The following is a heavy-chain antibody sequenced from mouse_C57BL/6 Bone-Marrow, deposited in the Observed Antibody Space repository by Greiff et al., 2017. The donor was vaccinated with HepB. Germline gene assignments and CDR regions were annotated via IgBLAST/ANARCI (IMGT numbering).Heavy chain of an antibody. CDR1: GYTFTDYY. J-gene: IGHJ2*01. CDR2: INPNNGGT. D-gene: IGHD2-2*01. CDR3: ARRATMVTGDFDY. Sequence: EVQLQQSGPELVKPGASVKISCKASGYTFTDYYMNWVKQSHGKSLEWIGDINPNNGGTSYNQKFKGKATLTVDKSSSTAYMELRSLTSEDSAVYYCARRATMVTGDFDYWGQGTTLTVSS. V-gene: IGHV1-26*01.